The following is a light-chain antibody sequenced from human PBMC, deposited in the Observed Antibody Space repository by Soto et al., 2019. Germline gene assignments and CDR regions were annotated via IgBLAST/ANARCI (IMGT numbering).Light chain of an antibody. CDR1: QSVSSSY. J-gene: IGKJ2*01. Sequence: PGERVTLSCRARQSVSSSYLTWFQQKPGQAPRLLIYGASTRATGIPARFSGSGSGTDFTLTISSLQPEDFAVYYCQQDHSLPSTFGQGAKLEIK. CDR2: GAS. V-gene: IGKV3D-7*01. CDR3: QQDHSLPST.